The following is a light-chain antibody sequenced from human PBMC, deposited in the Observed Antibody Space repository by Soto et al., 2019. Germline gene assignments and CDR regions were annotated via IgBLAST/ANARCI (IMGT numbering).Light chain of an antibody. J-gene: IGLJ3*02. CDR1: SSDVGGYDY. V-gene: IGLV2-11*01. CDR2: DVT. CDR3: CSYGGYFWV. Sequence: QSALTQPLSVSGSPGQSVTISCTGTSSDVGGYDYVSWFQHHPGKVPKLMIYDVTKRPSGVPDRFSASKSGNTASLTISGLKAEDEADYYCCSYGGYFWVFGGGTKLTVL.